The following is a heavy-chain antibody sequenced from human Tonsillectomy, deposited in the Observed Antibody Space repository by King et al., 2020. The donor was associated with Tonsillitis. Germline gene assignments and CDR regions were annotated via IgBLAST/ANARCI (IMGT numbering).Heavy chain of an antibody. J-gene: IGHJ1*01. Sequence: QLQESGPGLVKPSETLSLTCTVSGGSISSYYWSWIRQPPGKGLEWIGYIYYSGSTNYNPSLKSRVTISVDTSKNPFSLKLSSVTAADTAVYYCARDVGLAARRGYFQHWGQGTLVTVSS. CDR3: ARDVGLAARRGYFQH. D-gene: IGHD6-6*01. CDR2: IYYSGST. CDR1: GGSISSYY. V-gene: IGHV4-59*01.